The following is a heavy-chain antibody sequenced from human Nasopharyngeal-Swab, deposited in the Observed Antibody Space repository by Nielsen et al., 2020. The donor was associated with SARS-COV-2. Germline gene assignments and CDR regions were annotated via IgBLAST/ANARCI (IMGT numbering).Heavy chain of an antibody. CDR1: GGSFSGYY. V-gene: IGHV4-34*01. D-gene: IGHD6-19*01. CDR3: ARMTPLAVAGGSWFDP. CDR2: INHSGST. Sequence: SETLSLTCAVYGGSFSGYYWSWIRQPPGKGLEWIGEINHSGSTNYNPSLKSRVTISVDPSKNQFSLKLSSVTAADTAVYYCARMTPLAVAGGSWFDPWGQGTLVTVSS. J-gene: IGHJ5*02.